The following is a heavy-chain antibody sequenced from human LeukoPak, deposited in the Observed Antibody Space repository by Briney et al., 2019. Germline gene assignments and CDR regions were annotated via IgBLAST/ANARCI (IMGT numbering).Heavy chain of an antibody. V-gene: IGHV3-53*01. CDR2: VYRGGTT. Sequence: GGSRRLSCAASGFTVSSNFMSWVRQAPGKGLEWVSVVYRGGTTHYADSVKGRFTISRDNSNNTLYLQMNSLKAEDTAVYYCASGLQTYDAFDIWGQGTMVTVSS. CDR1: GFTVSSNF. CDR3: ASGLQTYDAFDI. J-gene: IGHJ3*02.